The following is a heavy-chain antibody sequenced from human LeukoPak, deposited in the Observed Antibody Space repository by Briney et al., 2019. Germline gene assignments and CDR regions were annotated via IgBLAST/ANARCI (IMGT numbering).Heavy chain of an antibody. Sequence: GGSLRLSCAASGFTFSSYAMHWVRQAPGKGLEWVAVISYDGSNKYYADSVRGRFTISRDNAKNSLYLQMNSLRADDTAVYYCARDNWGPDYWGQGILVTVSS. J-gene: IGHJ4*02. CDR2: ISYDGSNK. D-gene: IGHD7-27*01. V-gene: IGHV3-30-3*01. CDR1: GFTFSSYA. CDR3: ARDNWGPDY.